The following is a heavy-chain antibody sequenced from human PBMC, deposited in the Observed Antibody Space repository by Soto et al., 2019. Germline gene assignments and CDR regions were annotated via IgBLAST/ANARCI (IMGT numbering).Heavy chain of an antibody. V-gene: IGHV1-18*01. CDR1: GYTFSNYG. D-gene: IGHD6-13*01. J-gene: IGHJ1*01. Sequence: QVQLVQSGAEVKKHGASVKVSCKASGYTFSNYGISWVRQAPGQGPEWMGWISGYNGNTKYAQTLQGRVTMTTDTSTSTAYIELRSLRSDDTAVYYCARGGSSWSTEYYQHWGQGTLVIFSA. CDR2: ISGYNGNT. CDR3: ARGGSSWSTEYYQH.